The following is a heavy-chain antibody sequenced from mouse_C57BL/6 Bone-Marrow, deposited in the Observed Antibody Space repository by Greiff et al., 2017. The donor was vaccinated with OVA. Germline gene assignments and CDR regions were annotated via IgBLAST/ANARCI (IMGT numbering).Heavy chain of an antibody. CDR1: GFTFSSYG. Sequence: EVMLVESGGDLVKPGGSLKLSCAASGFTFSSYGMSWVRQTPDKRLEWVATISSGGSYTYYPDSVKGRSTISRDNATNTLYLQMSSLKSEDTAMYYCARHYYGSSYYWGQGTTLTVSS. D-gene: IGHD1-1*01. CDR2: ISSGGSYT. J-gene: IGHJ2*01. CDR3: ARHYYGSSYY. V-gene: IGHV5-6*01.